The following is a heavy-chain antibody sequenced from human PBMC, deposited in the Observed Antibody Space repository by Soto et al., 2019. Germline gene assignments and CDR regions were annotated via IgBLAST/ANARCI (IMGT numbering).Heavy chain of an antibody. D-gene: IGHD6-13*01. J-gene: IGHJ3*02. Sequence: SETLSLTCTVSGASISSGDYYWTWVRQPPGKGLEWIGSIYYSGSTYYNPSLKSRVTISVDTSKNQFSLKLSSVTAADTAVYYCARDSSSYAFDIWGQGTMVTVSS. CDR1: GASISSGDYY. V-gene: IGHV4-30-4*01. CDR3: ARDSSSYAFDI. CDR2: IYYSGST.